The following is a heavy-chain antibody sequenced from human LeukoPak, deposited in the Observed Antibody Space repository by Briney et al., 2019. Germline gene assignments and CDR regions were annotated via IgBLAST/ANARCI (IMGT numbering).Heavy chain of an antibody. Sequence: AASVKVSCKASGYTFTGYCMHWVRQAPGQGLEWMGWINPNSGGTNYAQKFQGRVTMTRDTSISTAYMELSRLRSDDTAVYYCARGPLRAARPFDYWGQGTLVTVSS. CDR3: ARGPLRAARPFDY. CDR2: INPNSGGT. J-gene: IGHJ4*02. CDR1: GYTFTGYC. V-gene: IGHV1-2*02. D-gene: IGHD6-6*01.